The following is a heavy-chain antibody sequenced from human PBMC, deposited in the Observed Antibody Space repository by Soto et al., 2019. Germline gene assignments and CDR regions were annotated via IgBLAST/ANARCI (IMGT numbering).Heavy chain of an antibody. J-gene: IGHJ4*02. CDR3: AIDRECSGGTCYYYFDY. CDR2: IYYSGST. V-gene: IGHV4-31*03. Sequence: HVQLQESGPGLVKPSQTLSRNCTVSGGSIRSHGYYWSWILHHPGKCMEGIGYIYYSGSTYYHPCLESRVIVSVDTSKNQCSLKLSSVTAADTAVYYCAIDRECSGGTCYYYFDYWGQGTLVTVS. D-gene: IGHD2-15*01. CDR1: GGSIRSHGYY.